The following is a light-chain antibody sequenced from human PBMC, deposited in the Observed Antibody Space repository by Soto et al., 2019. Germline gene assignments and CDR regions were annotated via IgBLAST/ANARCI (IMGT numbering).Light chain of an antibody. CDR3: QQYYITPLT. CDR1: QSVLYSTNNKNY. CDR2: WAA. V-gene: IGKV4-1*01. Sequence: DIVMTQSPDSLAVSLGERATINCKSSQSVLYSTNNKNYLAWYQQKPGQPPKLLIYWAATRESGVPDRFSGSGSWTDFTLTISSLQAEDVAVYYCQQYYITPLTFGGRTKVEIK. J-gene: IGKJ4*01.